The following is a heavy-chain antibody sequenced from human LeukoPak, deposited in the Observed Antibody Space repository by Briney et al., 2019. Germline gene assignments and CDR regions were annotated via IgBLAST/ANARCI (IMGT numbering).Heavy chain of an antibody. CDR2: IDYSGHRT. CDR1: RFSINNFG. V-gene: IGHV3-23*05. CDR3: ANDPQYDDFGI. Sequence: PGGSLRLSCAASRFSINNFGMAWVRQAPGKGLEWVSTIDYSGHRTHYADSVKGRFTISRDNSKSTVYLQMNILRAEDTAIYYCANDPQYDDFGIWGQGTMVTVSS. J-gene: IGHJ3*02.